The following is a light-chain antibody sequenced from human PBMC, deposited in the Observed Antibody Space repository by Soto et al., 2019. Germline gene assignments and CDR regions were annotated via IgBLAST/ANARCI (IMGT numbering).Light chain of an antibody. CDR1: QSVSNS. J-gene: IGKJ4*01. CDR2: DAS. V-gene: IGKV3-11*01. CDR3: QQRDHWVT. Sequence: EIVFTHPPDTRSLSTYGRASLSFRASQSVSNSLAWYQQKPGQPPRPLIYDASNRATGIPARFSGSGSGTDFTLTISRLEPEGFAVYYCQQRDHWVTLGGGTKVDIK.